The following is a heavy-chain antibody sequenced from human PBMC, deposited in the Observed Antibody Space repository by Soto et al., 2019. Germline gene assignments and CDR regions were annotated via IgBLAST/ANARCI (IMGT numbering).Heavy chain of an antibody. CDR2: INAGNSNT. CDR1: GYTFTSYA. J-gene: IGHJ4*02. Sequence: ASVKVSCKASGYTFTSYAMHWVRQAPGQRLEWMGWINAGNSNTKYSQKFQGRVTITRDTSASTAYMELSSLRSEDTAVYYCARVIGGWYYFDYWGQGTLVTVS. CDR3: ARVIGGWYYFDY. D-gene: IGHD6-19*01. V-gene: IGHV1-3*01.